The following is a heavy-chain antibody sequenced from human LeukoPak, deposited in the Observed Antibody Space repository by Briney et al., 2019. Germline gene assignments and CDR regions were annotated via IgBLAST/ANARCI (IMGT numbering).Heavy chain of an antibody. CDR1: GFTFSSYV. CDR3: TRGSNTVDY. CDR2: IWYDGSNK. J-gene: IGHJ4*02. D-gene: IGHD2/OR15-2a*01. Sequence: GGSLRLSCAASGFTFSSYVMHWVRQAPGKGLEWVAVIWYDGSNKYYADSVKGRFTISRDNSKNTLYLQMNSLRAEDTAVYYCTRGSNTVDYWGQGTLVTVPS. V-gene: IGHV3-33*01.